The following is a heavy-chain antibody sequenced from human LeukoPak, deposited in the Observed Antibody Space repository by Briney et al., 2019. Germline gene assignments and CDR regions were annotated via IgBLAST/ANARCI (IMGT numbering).Heavy chain of an antibody. CDR2: IIPIFGTA. CDR3: ARDHSSWLRFGTLYWYFDL. J-gene: IGHJ2*01. CDR1: GGTFSSYA. D-gene: IGHD5-12*01. Sequence: RASVKVSCKASGGTFSSYAISWVRQAPGQGLEWMGRIIPIFGTANYAQKFQGRVTITTDESTSTAYMELSSLRSEDTAVYYCARDHSSWLRFGTLYWYFDLWGRGTLVTVSS. V-gene: IGHV1-69*05.